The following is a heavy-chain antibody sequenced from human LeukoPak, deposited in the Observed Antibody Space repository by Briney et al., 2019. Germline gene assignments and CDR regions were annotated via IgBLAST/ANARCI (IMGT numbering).Heavy chain of an antibody. CDR3: ARSGGSGFQLDS. CDR2: SYTTGRT. Sequence: PSETLSLTCTVSGGPIGSYYWSWVRQPAGKGLEWIGRSYTTGRTIYNPSLKSRVTMSLDTSKNQLSLNLSSVTAADTAVYYCARSGGSGFQLDSWGQGTLVTVSS. CDR1: GGPIGSYY. J-gene: IGHJ4*02. D-gene: IGHD1-26*01. V-gene: IGHV4-4*07.